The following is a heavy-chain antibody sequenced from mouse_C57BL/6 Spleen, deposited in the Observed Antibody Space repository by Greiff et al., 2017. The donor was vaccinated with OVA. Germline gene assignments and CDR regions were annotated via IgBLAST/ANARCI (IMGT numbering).Heavy chain of an antibody. V-gene: IGHV1-53*01. CDR1: GYTFTSYW. CDR3: ARWNGRHYYAMDY. CDR2: INPSNGGT. D-gene: IGHD1-1*02. J-gene: IGHJ4*01. Sequence: VQLQQPGTELVKPGASVKLSCKASGYTFTSYWMHWVKQRPGQGLEWIGNINPSNGGTNYNEKFKSKATLTVDKSSSTAYMQLSSLTSEDSAVYYCARWNGRHYYAMDYWGQGTSVTVSS.